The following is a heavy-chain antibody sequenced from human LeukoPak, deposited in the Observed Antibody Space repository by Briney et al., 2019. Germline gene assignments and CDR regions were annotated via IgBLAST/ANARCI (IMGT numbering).Heavy chain of an antibody. CDR2: INHSEST. CDR3: ARVPPYYGSGSYPAPYYYYGMDV. Sequence: SETLSLTCAVYGGSFSGYYWSWIRQPPGKGLEWIGEINHSESTNYNPSLKSRVTISVDTSKNQFSLKLSSVTAADTAVYYCARVPPYYGSGSYPAPYYYYGMDVWGQGTTVTVSS. V-gene: IGHV4-34*01. D-gene: IGHD3-10*01. J-gene: IGHJ6*02. CDR1: GGSFSGYY.